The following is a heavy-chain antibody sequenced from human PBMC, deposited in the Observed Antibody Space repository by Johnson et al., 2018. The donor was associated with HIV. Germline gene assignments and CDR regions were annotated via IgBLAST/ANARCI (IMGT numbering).Heavy chain of an antibody. CDR1: RFTFSSYA. Sequence: EVQLVESGGGVVRPGGSLRLSCVASRFTFSSYALHWVRQAPGKGLEWVSVIYSGGSTYYADSVKGRFTISRDNAKNTLHLQMNSLRAEDTAVYYCAKGIKKELGEDDAFDIWGQGTMVTVSS. J-gene: IGHJ3*02. D-gene: IGHD1-26*01. V-gene: IGHV3-23*03. CDR3: AKGIKKELGEDDAFDI. CDR2: IYSGGST.